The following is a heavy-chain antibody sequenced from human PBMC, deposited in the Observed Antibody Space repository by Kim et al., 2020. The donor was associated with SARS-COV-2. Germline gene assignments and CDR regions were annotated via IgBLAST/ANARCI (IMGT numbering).Heavy chain of an antibody. V-gene: IGHV4-31*03. CDR1: GGSISSGGYY. J-gene: IGHJ4*02. Sequence: SETLYLTCTVSGGSISSGGYYWSWIRQHPGKGLEWIGYIYYSGSTYYNPSLKSRVTISVDTSKNQFSLKLSSVTAADTAVYYCARTGDGAGTAYSDFDYWGQGTLVTVSS. CDR2: IYYSGST. CDR3: ARTGDGAGTAYSDFDY. D-gene: IGHD6-19*01.